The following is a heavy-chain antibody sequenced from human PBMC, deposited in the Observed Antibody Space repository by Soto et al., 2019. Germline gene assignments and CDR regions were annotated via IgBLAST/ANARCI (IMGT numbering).Heavy chain of an antibody. CDR3: ARAHTMLFLGRFDP. D-gene: IGHD3-10*02. CDR1: GFKFRSYA. J-gene: IGHJ5*02. CDR2: IWINGSKI. V-gene: IGHV3-33*01. Sequence: GESLRLSCAASGFKFRSYAIDWVRQAPGKGLEGVAGIWINGSKIYYADSVKGRFSISRDNAKNTVYLHVDSRTGDDTGVCYGARAHTMLFLGRFDPWGHGTLVTVSS.